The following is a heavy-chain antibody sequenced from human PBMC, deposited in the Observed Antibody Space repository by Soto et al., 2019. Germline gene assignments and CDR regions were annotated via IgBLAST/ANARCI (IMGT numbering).Heavy chain of an antibody. CDR2: ISAYNGNT. V-gene: IGHV1-18*01. CDR1: GYTFTSYG. CDR3: ARGRGEQWLVRWYYYYGMDV. D-gene: IGHD6-19*01. Sequence: QVQLVQSGAEVKKPGASVKVSCKASGYTFTSYGISWVRQAPGQGLEWMGWISAYNGNTNYAQKLQGRVTMTTDTSTSTASMELRSLRSDDTAVYYCARGRGEQWLVRWYYYYGMDVWGQGTTVTVSS. J-gene: IGHJ6*02.